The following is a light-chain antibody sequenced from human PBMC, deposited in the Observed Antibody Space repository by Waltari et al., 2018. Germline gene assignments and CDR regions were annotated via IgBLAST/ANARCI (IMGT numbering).Light chain of an antibody. CDR1: HTITDN. CDR3: QQYNTWPPRT. Sequence: EIVMTQSPATLPVSPGDIAVPPCRASHTITDNLAWYQQKPGQAPRLLIYGASSRATGVPARFSGSGSGTDFTLTISSLQSDDFAIYYCQQYNTWPPRTFGGGTKVEIK. V-gene: IGKV3-15*01. CDR2: GAS. J-gene: IGKJ4*01.